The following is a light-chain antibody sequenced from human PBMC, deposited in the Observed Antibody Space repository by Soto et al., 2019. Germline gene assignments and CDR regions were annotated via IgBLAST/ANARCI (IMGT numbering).Light chain of an antibody. CDR3: QQRSNWPPLT. J-gene: IGKJ4*01. CDR1: QSVSSY. Sequence: EIVLTQSPATLSLSPGERATLSCRASQSVSSYLAWYQQKPGQAPRLLTYDASNRATGTPARFSGSGSGTAFTLTTSSREPEDFAVYYCQQRSNWPPLTFGGGTKVEIK. V-gene: IGKV3-11*01. CDR2: DAS.